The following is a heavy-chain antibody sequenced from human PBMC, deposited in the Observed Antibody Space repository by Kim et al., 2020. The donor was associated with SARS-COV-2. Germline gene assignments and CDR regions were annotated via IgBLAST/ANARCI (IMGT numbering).Heavy chain of an antibody. J-gene: IGHJ6*03. Sequence: GGSLRLSCVASGFTFSSYAMHWVRQAPGKGLEWVAVLSYDGYNKFYADSVKGRVTISRDTSKDTLYLQMNSLRLENKAVYDYVPLWWGNNESYYYYVDG. CDR3: VPLWWGNNESYYYYVDG. D-gene: IGHD2-8*02. CDR1: GFTFSSYA. V-gene: IGHV3-30-3*01. CDR2: LSYDGYNK.